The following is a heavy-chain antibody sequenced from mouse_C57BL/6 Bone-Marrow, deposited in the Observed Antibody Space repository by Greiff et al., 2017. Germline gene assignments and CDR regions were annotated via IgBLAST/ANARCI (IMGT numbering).Heavy chain of an antibody. CDR1: GYSITSGYY. J-gene: IGHJ2*01. CDR3: AREGGRDYFDY. D-gene: IGHD3-3*01. Sequence: ESGPGLVKPSQSLSLTCSVTGYSITSGYYWNWIRQFPGNKLEWMGYISYDGSNNYNPSLKNRISITRDPSKNQFFLKLNSVTTEDTATYYCAREGGRDYFDYWGQGTTLTVSS. CDR2: ISYDGSN. V-gene: IGHV3-6*01.